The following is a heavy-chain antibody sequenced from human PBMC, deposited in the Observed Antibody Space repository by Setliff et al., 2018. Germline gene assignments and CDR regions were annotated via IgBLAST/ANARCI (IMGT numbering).Heavy chain of an antibody. D-gene: IGHD3-10*01. CDR1: GGSISSTNHY. Sequence: KTSETLSLTCTVSGGSISSTNHYWSWIRQPAGKGLEWIGRIYTSGSTNYNPSLKSRVTISVDTSKNQFSLKLSSVTAADTAVYYCARGGLWFGELLWKYYYYGMDVWGQGTTVTVSS. CDR2: IYTSGST. CDR3: ARGGLWFGELLWKYYYYGMDV. J-gene: IGHJ6*02. V-gene: IGHV4-61*02.